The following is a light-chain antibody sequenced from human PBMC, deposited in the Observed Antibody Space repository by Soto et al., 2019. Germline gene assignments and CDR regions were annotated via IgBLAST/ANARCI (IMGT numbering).Light chain of an antibody. J-gene: IGKJ2*01. CDR3: QQSDDSPHT. Sequence: DIQMTQYPSSLSASVGDRVTITCRASRSIRSYLNWYQKKPGKAPKLLIYAASSLHSGVPSRFSGSGSETHFTLTISSLQPEDSATYYCQQSDDSPHTFGQGTELEI. CDR2: AAS. V-gene: IGKV1-39*01. CDR1: RSIRSY.